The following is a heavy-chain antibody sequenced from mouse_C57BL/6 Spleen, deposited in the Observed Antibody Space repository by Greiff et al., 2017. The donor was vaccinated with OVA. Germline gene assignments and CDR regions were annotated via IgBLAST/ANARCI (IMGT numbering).Heavy chain of an antibody. D-gene: IGHD1-1*01. CDR3: ARDVVAHYYAMDY. CDR1: GYTFTSYW. Sequence: QVQLQQPGAELVKPGASVKLSCKASGYTFTSYWMHWVKQRPGQGLEWIGMIHPNSGSTNYNEKFKSKATLTVDKSSSTAYMQLSSLTSEDSAVYYCARDVVAHYYAMDYWGQGTSVTVSS. CDR2: IHPNSGST. V-gene: IGHV1-64*01. J-gene: IGHJ4*01.